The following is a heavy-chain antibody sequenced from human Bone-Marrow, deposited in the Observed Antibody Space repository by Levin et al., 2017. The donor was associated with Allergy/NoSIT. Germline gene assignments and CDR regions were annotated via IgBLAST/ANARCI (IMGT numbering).Heavy chain of an antibody. J-gene: IGHJ4*02. CDR3: VKDFGVS. Sequence: GGSLRLSCAASGFTFDAFDDYTMHWVRQAPGKGLEWVSGVSWNSDNIAYADSVKGRFTVSRDNAKNSLYLQMNSLRPEDTAFYYCVKDFGVSWGQGTLVTVSS. CDR1: GFTFDAFDDYT. D-gene: IGHD3-3*01. V-gene: IGHV3-9*01. CDR2: VSWNSDNI.